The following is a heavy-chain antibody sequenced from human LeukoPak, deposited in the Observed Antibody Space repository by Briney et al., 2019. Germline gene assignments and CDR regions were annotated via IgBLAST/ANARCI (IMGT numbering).Heavy chain of an antibody. Sequence: PGGSLRLSCAASGFTFSSYEMHWVRQAPGKWLEWVSYISSSDNIIYYADSVKGRFTISRGNAKNSLYLQMNSLRAEDTAVYYCARDRDQGYYYYMDVWGKGTTVTISS. V-gene: IGHV3-48*03. D-gene: IGHD3-10*01. CDR2: ISSSDNII. J-gene: IGHJ6*03. CDR3: ARDRDQGYYYYMDV. CDR1: GFTFSSYE.